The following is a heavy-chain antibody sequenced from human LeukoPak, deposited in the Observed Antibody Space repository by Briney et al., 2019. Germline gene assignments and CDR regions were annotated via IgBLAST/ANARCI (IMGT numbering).Heavy chain of an antibody. CDR2: INAGNGNT. CDR3: AREIDRDDYNRFFDY. V-gene: IGHV1-3*01. Sequence: ASVKVSCKASGYSFSTYTMNWVRQAPGQRLEWMGWINAGNGNTKYSQKFQGRVTITRDTSASTAYMEMRSLRSEDTAVYYCAREIDRDDYNRFFDYWGQGTLVTVSS. J-gene: IGHJ4*02. D-gene: IGHD5-24*01. CDR1: GYSFSTYT.